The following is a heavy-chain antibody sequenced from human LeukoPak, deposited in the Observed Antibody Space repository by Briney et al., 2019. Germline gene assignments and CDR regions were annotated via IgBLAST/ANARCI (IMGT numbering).Heavy chain of an antibody. J-gene: IGHJ4*02. CDR2: IRQDGGLK. CDR3: AREIVGAIKSYFDY. CDR1: GFTFSSYW. Sequence: GGSLRLSCTASGFTFSSYWMSWVRQAPGKGLEWVANIRQDGGLKHYVDSVKGRFTISRDNAENSLYLQMNSLRAEDTAVYYCAREIVGAIKSYFDYWGQGTLVTASS. V-gene: IGHV3-7*01. D-gene: IGHD1-26*01.